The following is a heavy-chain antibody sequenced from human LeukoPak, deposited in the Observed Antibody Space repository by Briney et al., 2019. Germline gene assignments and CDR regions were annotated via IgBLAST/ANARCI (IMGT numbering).Heavy chain of an antibody. D-gene: IGHD2-21*01. CDR1: GFTFSTYW. CDR2: IKHGGTEK. V-gene: IGHV3-7*01. Sequence: GGSLRLSCAASGFTFSTYWMIWVRQAPGKGLEWVANIKHGGTEKYYMDSVRGRFTISRDDAKNSLYLQMSSLRAEDTAVYYCARDAYTAASDSWGQGTLVTVSS. J-gene: IGHJ4*02. CDR3: ARDAYTAASDS.